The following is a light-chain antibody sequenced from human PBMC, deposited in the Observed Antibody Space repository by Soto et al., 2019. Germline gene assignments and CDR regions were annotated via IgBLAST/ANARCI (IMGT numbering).Light chain of an antibody. CDR1: QSISSW. CDR3: QQYNSYAG. J-gene: IGKJ1*01. CDR2: DAS. Sequence: DIQMTQSPSTLSASVGDRVTISCRAGQSISSWLAWYQQKPGKAPKLLIYDASSLESGVPSRFSGSGSGTEFTLTITSLQPDDFATYYCQQYNSYAGFGQGTKVDIK. V-gene: IGKV1-5*01.